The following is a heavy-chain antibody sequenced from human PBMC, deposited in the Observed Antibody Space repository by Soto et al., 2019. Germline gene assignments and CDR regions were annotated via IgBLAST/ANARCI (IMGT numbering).Heavy chain of an antibody. Sequence: QVQLQESGPGLVKPSQTLSLTCTVSGGSISSGGYYWSWIRQHPGRGLEWIGYIYYSGSTYYNPSLKSRVTRSVDTSKNQCALKLSSVTAADTAVYYGARDSAGPLGIWGQGTMGTVSS. V-gene: IGHV4-31*03. CDR2: IYYSGST. CDR3: ARDSAGPLGI. J-gene: IGHJ3*02. CDR1: GGSISSGGYY. D-gene: IGHD3-3*01.